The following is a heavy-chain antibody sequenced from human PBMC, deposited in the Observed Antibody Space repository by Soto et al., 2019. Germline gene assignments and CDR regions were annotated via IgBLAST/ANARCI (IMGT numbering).Heavy chain of an antibody. CDR1: GFTFSSYG. V-gene: IGHV3-30*18. CDR2: ISYDGSNK. CDR3: AKDERYYDFWSGYYIYYYGMDV. D-gene: IGHD3-3*01. Sequence: PGGSLRLSCAAYGFTFSSYGMHWVRQAPGKGLEWVAVISYDGSNKYYADSVKGRFTISRDNSKNTLYLQMNSLRAEDTAVYYCAKDERYYDFWSGYYIYYYGMDVWGQGTTVTVSS. J-gene: IGHJ6*02.